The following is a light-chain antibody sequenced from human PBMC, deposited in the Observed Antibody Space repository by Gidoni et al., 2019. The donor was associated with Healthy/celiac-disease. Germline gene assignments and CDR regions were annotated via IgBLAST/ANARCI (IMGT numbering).Light chain of an antibody. CDR3: SSYAGSNNLV. V-gene: IGLV2-8*01. Sequence: QSALTQPPPASWSPGQSVTIPCPGTSSDVGGYNYVSWYQQHPGKAPKLMIYEVSKRPPWVPDRFSGSKSGNTASLTVSGLQAEDEADYYCSSYAGSNNLVFGGGTKLTVL. J-gene: IGLJ2*01. CDR1: SSDVGGYNY. CDR2: EVS.